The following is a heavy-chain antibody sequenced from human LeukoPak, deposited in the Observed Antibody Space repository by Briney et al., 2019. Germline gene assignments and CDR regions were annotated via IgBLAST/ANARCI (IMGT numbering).Heavy chain of an antibody. J-gene: IGHJ6*02. CDR2: IIPMFGTA. D-gene: IGHD3-10*01. V-gene: IGHV1-69*05. CDR1: GGTFSSYT. CDR3: ARDFGEVEGGYYHYYGMDV. Sequence: HWASVKVSCKASGGTFSSYTISWVRQAPGQGLEWMGGIIPMFGTANYAQKFQGRVTITTDESTSTAYMDLSSLRAEDTAVYYCARDFGEVEGGYYHYYGMDVWGQGTTVTVYS.